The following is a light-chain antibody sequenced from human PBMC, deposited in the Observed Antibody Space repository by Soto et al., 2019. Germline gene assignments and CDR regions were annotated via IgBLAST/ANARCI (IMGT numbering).Light chain of an antibody. CDR1: QSCSSY. CDR2: GAS. Sequence: EIVLTQSPGTLSLSPGERATLSCRASQSCSSYLAWYQQKPGQAPRLLSYGASTRATGIPARFSGSGSGTEFTLTISSLQSVDFAVYSCQQYNNWPWTFGQGTKVDNK. CDR3: QQYNNWPWT. J-gene: IGKJ1*01. V-gene: IGKV3-15*01.